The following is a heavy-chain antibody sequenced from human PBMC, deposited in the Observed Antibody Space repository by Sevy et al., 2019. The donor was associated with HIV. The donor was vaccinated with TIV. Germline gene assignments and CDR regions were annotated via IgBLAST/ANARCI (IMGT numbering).Heavy chain of an antibody. CDR1: GFTFSSYE. Sequence: GGSLRLSCAASGFTFSSYEMNWVRLAPGKGLEWVSYISSSGSTIHYADSVKGRFTISRDNAKNSLYLQMNSLRAEDTAVYYCARGTQILLWFGELSGRGYFDYWGQGTLVTVSS. CDR2: ISSSGSTI. J-gene: IGHJ4*02. V-gene: IGHV3-48*03. D-gene: IGHD3-10*01. CDR3: ARGTQILLWFGELSGRGYFDY.